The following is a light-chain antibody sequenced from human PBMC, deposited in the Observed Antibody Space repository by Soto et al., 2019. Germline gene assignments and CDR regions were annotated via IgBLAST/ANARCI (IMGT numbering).Light chain of an antibody. J-gene: IGLJ1*01. Sequence: QSALTQPASVSGSPGQSITISCTGTSSDVGGYNYVSWYQHHPGKAPKVMIYEVSNRPSGVSNRFSGSRSGNTAYLTISGLQAEDEADYYCGSYKGGSTYVFGTGTKLTVL. V-gene: IGLV2-14*01. CDR2: EVS. CDR3: GSYKGGSTYV. CDR1: SSDVGGYNY.